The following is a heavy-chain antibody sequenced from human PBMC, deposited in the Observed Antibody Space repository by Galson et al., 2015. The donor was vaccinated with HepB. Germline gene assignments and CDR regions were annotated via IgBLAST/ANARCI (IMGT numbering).Heavy chain of an antibody. CDR1: GGSFSGLY. J-gene: IGHJ5*02. D-gene: IGHD2-15*01. CDR2: INHIGGT. CDR3: ARRGGSRLTATFNL. Sequence: ETLSLTCAVSGGSFSGLYWTWIRQSPDKGLEWIGEINHIGGTNYNPSLKSRATLSVDTSRKQFSLKLRSLNAADTAVYYCARRGGSRLTATFNLWGQGVVVTVSS. V-gene: IGHV4-34*01.